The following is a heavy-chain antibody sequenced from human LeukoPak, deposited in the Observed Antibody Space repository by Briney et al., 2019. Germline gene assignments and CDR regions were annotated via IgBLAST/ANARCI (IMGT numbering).Heavy chain of an antibody. Sequence: GGSLRLSCTASGFTLSSYWMIWVRQAPGKGLECVANINQDGSERYYVDSVKGRFTISRENAKNLLYLQMSSLRAEDTAVYYCARSPPDGGYSGYDSLWARGTLVPVSS. D-gene: IGHD5-12*01. V-gene: IGHV3-7*01. CDR3: ARSPPDGGYSGYDSL. CDR2: INQDGSER. CDR1: GFTLSSYW. J-gene: IGHJ4*02.